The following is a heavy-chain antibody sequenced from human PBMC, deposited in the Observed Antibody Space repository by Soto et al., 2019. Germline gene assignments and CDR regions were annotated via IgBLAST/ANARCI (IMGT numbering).Heavy chain of an antibody. J-gene: IGHJ4*02. V-gene: IGHV3-30-3*01. D-gene: IGHD2-21*01. Sequence: QVQLVESGGGVVQPGRSLRLSCAASGFTFSSYAMHWVRQAPGKGLEWVAVISYDGSNKYYADSVKGRFTISRDNSKNTLYLQMNSLRAEDTAVYHCARRGLGLVADYWGQGTLVTVSS. CDR1: GFTFSSYA. CDR3: ARRGLGLVADY. CDR2: ISYDGSNK.